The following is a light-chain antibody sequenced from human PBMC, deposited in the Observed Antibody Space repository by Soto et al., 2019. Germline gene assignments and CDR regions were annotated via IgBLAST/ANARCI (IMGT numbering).Light chain of an antibody. V-gene: IGKV3-11*01. CDR1: QSVSNNY. J-gene: IGKJ4*01. Sequence: EIVLTESRGTLSLSPGERATLSCRASQSVSNNYLAWYQQKPGQAPRLLIYDASNRAPGIPARFSGSGSGTDFTLTISCLEPEDFAVYYCQQRSSWPLTFGGGTKVDIK. CDR2: DAS. CDR3: QQRSSWPLT.